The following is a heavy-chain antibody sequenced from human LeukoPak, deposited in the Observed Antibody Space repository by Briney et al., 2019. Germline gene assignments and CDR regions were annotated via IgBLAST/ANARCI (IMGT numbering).Heavy chain of an antibody. D-gene: IGHD6-13*01. Sequence: QPGRSLRLSCAASGFTFSSYGMHWVRQAPGKGLEWVAVIWYDGSNKYYADSVKGRFTISRDNSKNTLYLQMNSRVAEVTAVYYCARDTAAAAGYNWFDPWGQGTLVTVSS. CDR1: GFTFSSYG. CDR2: IWYDGSNK. CDR3: ARDTAAAAGYNWFDP. V-gene: IGHV3-33*01. J-gene: IGHJ5*02.